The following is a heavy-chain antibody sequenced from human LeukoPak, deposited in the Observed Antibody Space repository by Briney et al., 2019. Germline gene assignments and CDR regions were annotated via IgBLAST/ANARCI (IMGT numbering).Heavy chain of an antibody. CDR3: AKDPSGAAAGTSDNWFDP. V-gene: IGHV3-30*02. Sequence: GGSLRLSCAASGFTFSSYGMHWVRQAPGKGLEWVAFIRYDGSNKYYADSVKGRFTISRGNSKNTLYLQMNSLRAEDTAVYYCAKDPSGAAAGTSDNWFDPWGQGTLVTVSS. J-gene: IGHJ5*02. D-gene: IGHD6-13*01. CDR1: GFTFSSYG. CDR2: IRYDGSNK.